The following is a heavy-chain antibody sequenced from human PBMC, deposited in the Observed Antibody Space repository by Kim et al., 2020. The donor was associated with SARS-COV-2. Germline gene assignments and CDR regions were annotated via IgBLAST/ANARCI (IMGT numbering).Heavy chain of an antibody. Sequence: GGSLRLSCAASGFSINNYYMSWIRQAPGKGLELVAYISSASNTLNYTDSVKGRFSLSRDNAKASVSLQMSSLRADDTGVYYCAGGRQWLSFDSWGPGTLV. CDR1: GFSINNYY. J-gene: IGHJ4*01. V-gene: IGHV3-11*01. CDR2: ISSASNTL. CDR3: AGGRQWLSFDS. D-gene: IGHD3-22*01.